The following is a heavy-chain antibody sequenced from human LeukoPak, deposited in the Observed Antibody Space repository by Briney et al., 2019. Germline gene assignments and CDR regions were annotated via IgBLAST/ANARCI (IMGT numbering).Heavy chain of an antibody. J-gene: IGHJ4*02. CDR1: GFTVSSNY. D-gene: IGHD3-10*01. Sequence: PGGSLRLSCAVSGFTVSSNYMSWVRQAPGKGLEWVSIIYSGGSTYYADSVKGRFSISRDNSKNTLYLQMDSLRAEDTAVYYCARELMVRGYFDYWGQGTLVTVSS. V-gene: IGHV3-53*01. CDR3: ARELMVRGYFDY. CDR2: IYSGGST.